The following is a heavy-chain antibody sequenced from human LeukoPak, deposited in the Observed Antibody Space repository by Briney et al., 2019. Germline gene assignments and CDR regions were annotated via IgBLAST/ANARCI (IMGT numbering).Heavy chain of an antibody. CDR2: IKSKTDGGTT. J-gene: IGHJ4*02. CDR3: AKTLWGFVPGSYYFDY. Sequence: PGGSLRLSCAASGFTFSNAWMSWVRQAPGKGLEWVGRIKSKTDGGTTDYAAPVKGRFTISRDDSKNTLYLQMNSLKTEDTAVYYCAKTLWGFVPGSYYFDYWGQGTLVTVSS. D-gene: IGHD2-21*01. CDR1: GFTFSNAW. V-gene: IGHV3-15*01.